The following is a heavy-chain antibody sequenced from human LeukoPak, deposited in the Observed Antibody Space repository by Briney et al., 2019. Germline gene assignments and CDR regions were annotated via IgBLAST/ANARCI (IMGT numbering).Heavy chain of an antibody. CDR2: IYYSGST. Sequence: PSETLSLTCTVSGGSISSSSYYWGWIRQPPGKGLEWIGNIYYSGSTYYNPSLKSRVTISVDTSKNQFSLKLSSVTAADTAVYYCAGLGTTVVKGFDYWGQGTLVTVSS. D-gene: IGHD4-23*01. CDR1: GGSISSSSYY. CDR3: AGLGTTVVKGFDY. J-gene: IGHJ4*02. V-gene: IGHV4-39*01.